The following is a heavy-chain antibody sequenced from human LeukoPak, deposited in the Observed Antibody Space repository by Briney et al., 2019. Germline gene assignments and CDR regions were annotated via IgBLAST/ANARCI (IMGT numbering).Heavy chain of an antibody. CDR3: ARGDYDSSGYHFDP. D-gene: IGHD3-22*01. CDR2: ISSSGSTI. Sequence: PGGSLRLSCAASGFTFSSYEMNWVRQAPGKGLEWVSYISSSGSTIYYADSVEGRFTISRDNAKNSLYLQMNSLRAEDTAVYYCARGDYDSSGYHFDPWGQGTLVTVSS. J-gene: IGHJ5*02. V-gene: IGHV3-48*03. CDR1: GFTFSSYE.